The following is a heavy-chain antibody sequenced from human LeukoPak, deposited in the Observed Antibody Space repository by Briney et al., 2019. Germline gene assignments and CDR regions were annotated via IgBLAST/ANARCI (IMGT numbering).Heavy chain of an antibody. CDR3: TTDERIPRWAY. V-gene: IGHV3-23*01. CDR1: GFTFSNYA. D-gene: IGHD3-3*01. J-gene: IGHJ4*02. Sequence: GGSLRLSCAASGFTFSNYAMTWVRQAPGMGLEWVSAISDSGRGTYYADSVKGRFTISRDTPKNTLYLQMNSLKTEDAAVYYCTTDERIPRWAYWGQGTLVTVSS. CDR2: ISDSGRGT.